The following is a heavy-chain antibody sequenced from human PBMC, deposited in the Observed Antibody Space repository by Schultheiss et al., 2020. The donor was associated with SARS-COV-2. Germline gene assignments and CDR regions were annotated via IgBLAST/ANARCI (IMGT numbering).Heavy chain of an antibody. CDR2: IKSKTDGGTT. V-gene: IGHV3-15*07. CDR3: ARGRSSGWYGAFDY. D-gene: IGHD6-19*01. CDR1: GFTFSNAW. J-gene: IGHJ4*02. Sequence: GGSLRLSCAASGFTFSNAWMNWVRQAPGKGLEWVGRIKSKTDGGTTDYAAPVKGRFTISRDNSKNTLYLQMNSLRAEDTAVYYCARGRSSGWYGAFDYWGQGTLVTVSS.